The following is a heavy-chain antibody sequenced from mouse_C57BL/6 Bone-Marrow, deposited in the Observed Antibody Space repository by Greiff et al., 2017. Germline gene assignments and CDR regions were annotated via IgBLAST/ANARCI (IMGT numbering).Heavy chain of an antibody. J-gene: IGHJ1*03. CDR3: ARSLYDGYWYFDV. Sequence: QVQLQQSGPELVKPGASVKISCKASGYAFSSSWMNWVKQRPGKGLEWIGRIYPGDGDTNYNGKFKGKATLTADKSSSTAYMQLRSLTSEDSAVYFCARSLYDGYWYFDVWGTGTTVTVSS. V-gene: IGHV1-82*01. CDR2: IYPGDGDT. D-gene: IGHD2-12*01. CDR1: GYAFSSSW.